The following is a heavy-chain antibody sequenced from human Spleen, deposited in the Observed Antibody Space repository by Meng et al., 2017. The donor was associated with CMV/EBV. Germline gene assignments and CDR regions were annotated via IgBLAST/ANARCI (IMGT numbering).Heavy chain of an antibody. CDR1: GYTFTDHR. V-gene: IGHV1-2*02. CDR3: ARDNNWGPDY. D-gene: IGHD7-27*01. J-gene: IGHJ4*02. Sequence: ASVKVSCKASGYTFTDHRVHWVRQAPGQGLEWMGWIHPHRGDTNYAQQFQGRVTLTRDTSINTGYMELTRLTSDDTAVYYCARDNNWGPDYWGQGTLVTVSS. CDR2: IHPHRGDT.